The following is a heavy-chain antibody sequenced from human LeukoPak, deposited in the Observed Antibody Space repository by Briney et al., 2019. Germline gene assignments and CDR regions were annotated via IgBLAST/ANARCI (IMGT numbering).Heavy chain of an antibody. D-gene: IGHD1-26*01. J-gene: IGHJ4*02. Sequence: GGSLRLSCTASGFTISTYWMSWVRQAPGKGLEWVANINQDGSKKYYVDSVKGRFTISRDNAKNSLYLQMNSLRADDTAIYYCARDKIVGPTTLDYWGQGTLVTVSS. CDR1: GFTISTYW. CDR3: ARDKIVGPTTLDY. V-gene: IGHV3-7*01. CDR2: INQDGSKK.